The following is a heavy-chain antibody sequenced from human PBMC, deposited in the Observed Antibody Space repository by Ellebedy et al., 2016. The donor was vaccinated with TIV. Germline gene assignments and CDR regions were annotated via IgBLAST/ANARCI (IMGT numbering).Heavy chain of an antibody. Sequence: GESLKISCAASGFTFSDYYMSWIRQAPGKGLEWVSYISSSGSTIYYADSVKGRFTISRDNAKNSLYLQMNSLRAEDTAVYDCAREGDTAMVHGMDVWGQGTTVTVSS. CDR1: GFTFSDYY. V-gene: IGHV3-11*01. D-gene: IGHD5-18*01. J-gene: IGHJ6*02. CDR2: ISSSGSTI. CDR3: AREGDTAMVHGMDV.